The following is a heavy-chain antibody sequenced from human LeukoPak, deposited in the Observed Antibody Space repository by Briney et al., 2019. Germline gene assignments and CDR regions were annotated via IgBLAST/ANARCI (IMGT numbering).Heavy chain of an antibody. D-gene: IGHD3-9*01. CDR2: IHYTGST. J-gene: IGHJ4*02. Sequence: SETLSLTCTVSGGSIRTYYWNWIRQPPGKGLEWLGYIHYTGSTTYNPSLKSRVTISLDTSKNQFSLILISVTAADTAVYYCARGYYDVLTGYYFGQWGQGTLVTVSS. CDR1: GGSIRTYY. V-gene: IGHV4-59*01. CDR3: ARGYYDVLTGYYFGQ.